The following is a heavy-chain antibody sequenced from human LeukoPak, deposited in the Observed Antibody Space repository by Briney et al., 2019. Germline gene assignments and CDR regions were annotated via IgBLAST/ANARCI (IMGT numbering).Heavy chain of an antibody. V-gene: IGHV1-24*01. Sequence: ASVKVSCKLSGDTLTELIMHWVRQTPGKGLEWMGGFDPEDAETIYAEKFQGRVTMTEDTSTDTAYMELRSLRSEDTAVYYCVTGPTTGITIPTQNFFDFWGQGTLVTVSS. J-gene: IGHJ4*02. CDR1: GDTLTELI. D-gene: IGHD1-20*01. CDR3: VTGPTTGITIPTQNFFDF. CDR2: FDPEDAET.